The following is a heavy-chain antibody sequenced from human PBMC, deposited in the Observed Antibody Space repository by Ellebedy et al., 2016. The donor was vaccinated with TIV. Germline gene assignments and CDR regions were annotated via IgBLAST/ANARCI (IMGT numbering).Heavy chain of an antibody. CDR2: VYYTGST. Sequence: MPSETLSLTCTVSGGSISSNNHYWGWVRQPPGKGLEYIGSVYYTGSTYYHPSLKSRVTVSADTSKNQFSLTLISVTAADTAMYYCARGRPAVVGALNYGLDVWGQGTTVTVSS. V-gene: IGHV4-39*01. CDR3: ARGRPAVVGALNYGLDV. D-gene: IGHD6-19*01. CDR1: GGSISSNNHY. J-gene: IGHJ6*02.